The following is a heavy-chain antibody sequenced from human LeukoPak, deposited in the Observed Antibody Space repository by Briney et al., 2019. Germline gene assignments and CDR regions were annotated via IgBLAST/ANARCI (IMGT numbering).Heavy chain of an antibody. CDR2: IFHSGST. D-gene: IGHD2-15*01. CDR1: GYSLSSCYN. J-gene: IGHJ5*02. V-gene: IGHV4-38-2*01. CDR3: ARLSNAAHAAS. Sequence: PSETLSLTCDVSGYSLSSCYNCGWFRQPPGKGLEWIATIFHSGSTYYNPSLQSRVTMSVDTSKNQCSLKLSPLTAPDTAVYYCARLSNAAHAASWGEGALVTVS.